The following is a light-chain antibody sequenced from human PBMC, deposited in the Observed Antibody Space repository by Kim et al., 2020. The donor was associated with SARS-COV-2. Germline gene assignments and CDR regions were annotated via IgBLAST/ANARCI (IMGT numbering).Light chain of an antibody. CDR3: QAYDRSLSGVV. CDR1: NSNSGAAYD. Sequence: QRVTSRGTGNNSNSGAAYDVRGYQRLPGTAPKLRGCGNSTRPSGVPDRFSGSKSGTSASLAITGLQAEDEADFYCQAYDRSLSGVVFGGGTRLTVL. J-gene: IGLJ2*01. CDR2: GNS. V-gene: IGLV1-40*01.